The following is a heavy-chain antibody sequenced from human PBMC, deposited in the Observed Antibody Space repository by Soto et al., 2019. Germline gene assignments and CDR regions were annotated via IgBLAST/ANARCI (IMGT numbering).Heavy chain of an antibody. V-gene: IGHV4-59*01. Sequence: SETLSLTCAVSGGSISSYYWGWIRQPPGKGLEWIGYIYYTGSTNYNPSLKSRVTISLDTPKNQFSLKLNSVTAADTAVYYCARGGVDYWGQGTLVTVSS. CDR1: GGSISSYY. CDR3: ARGGVDY. CDR2: IYYTGST. J-gene: IGHJ4*02.